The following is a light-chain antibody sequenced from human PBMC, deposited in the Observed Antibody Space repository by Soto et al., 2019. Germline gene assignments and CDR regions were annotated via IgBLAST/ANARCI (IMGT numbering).Light chain of an antibody. Sequence: IVMTQSPATLSVFPGDRATLSCRASQSVGSSLAWYQQKPGQAPRLLIYHASTRATAVPARFSGSGSGTEFTLTISSLQSEDFAVYYCQHHFNWPPFACGPGTKLEI. J-gene: IGKJ2*01. CDR2: HAS. CDR1: QSVGSS. CDR3: QHHFNWPPFA. V-gene: IGKV3-15*01.